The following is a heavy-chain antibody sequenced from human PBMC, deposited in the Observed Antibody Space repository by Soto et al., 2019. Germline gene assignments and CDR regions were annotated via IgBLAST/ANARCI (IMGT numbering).Heavy chain of an antibody. CDR1: GFAFSSYA. D-gene: IGHD6-25*01. Sequence: PGGSLRLSCAASGFAFSSYAMSWVSQAPGKGLEWISAISGSGGSTYHADSVKGRFTISRDNSKNTLYLQMNSLRAEDTALYFCARGSATGSPYYFDYWGQGTLVTVSS. CDR2: ISGSGGST. J-gene: IGHJ4*02. CDR3: ARGSATGSPYYFDY. V-gene: IGHV3-23*01.